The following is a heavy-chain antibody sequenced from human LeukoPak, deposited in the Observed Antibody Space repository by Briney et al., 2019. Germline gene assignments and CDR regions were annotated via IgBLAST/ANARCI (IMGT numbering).Heavy chain of an antibody. CDR3: AKAGWYQSPVDY. CDR2: ISGSGGST. J-gene: IGHJ4*02. Sequence: SGGSLRLSCAASGFTFSSYAMSWVRQAPGKGLEWVSAISGSGGSTYYADSVKGRFAISRDNSKNTLYLQMNSPRAEDTAVYYCAKAGWYQSPVDYWGQGTLVTVSS. D-gene: IGHD6-19*01. CDR1: GFTFSSYA. V-gene: IGHV3-23*01.